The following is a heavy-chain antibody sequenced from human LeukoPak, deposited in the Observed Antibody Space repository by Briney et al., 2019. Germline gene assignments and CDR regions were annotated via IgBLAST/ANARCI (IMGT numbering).Heavy chain of an antibody. J-gene: IGHJ4*02. CDR1: GGSISSSSYY. D-gene: IGHD5-24*01. CDR2: IYYSGST. Sequence: PSETLSLTCTVSGGSISSSSYYWGWIRQPPGKGLEWIGSIYYSGSTYYNPSLKSRVTISVDTSKNQFSLKLSSVTAADTAVYYCASLEMATIKGVDYWGQGTLVTVSS. CDR3: ASLEMATIKGVDY. V-gene: IGHV4-39*01.